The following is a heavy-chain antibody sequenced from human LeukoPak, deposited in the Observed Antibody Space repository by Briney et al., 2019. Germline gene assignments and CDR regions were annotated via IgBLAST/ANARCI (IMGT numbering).Heavy chain of an antibody. CDR1: GFTFSSYA. CDR2: INGGGVNA. D-gene: IGHD4-11*01. V-gene: IGHV3-23*01. J-gene: IGHJ4*02. CDR3: AKDLYSNYGPADY. Sequence: GGSLRLSCAASGFTFSSYAMSWVRQAPGKGLEWVSTINGGGVNAHYADSVGGRFTISRDNSKNTLFLQMNSLRDEDTAVYYCAKDLYSNYGPADYWGQGNLVTVSS.